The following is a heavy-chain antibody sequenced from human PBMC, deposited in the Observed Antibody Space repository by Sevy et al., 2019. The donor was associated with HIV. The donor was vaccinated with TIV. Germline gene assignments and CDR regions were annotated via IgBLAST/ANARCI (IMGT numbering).Heavy chain of an antibody. CDR3: AKGLSSIYPYSMDV. J-gene: IGHJ6*02. CDR2: ISFDGDNK. V-gene: IGHV3-30*18. Sequence: GSPRLSCEASGFSFSRYGMHWVRQVAGKGLEWVAVISFDGDNKYYSDSVRGRFAISRDNSENTMHLQMNNLRLDDTAVYYCAKGLSSIYPYSMDVWGQGTTVTVSS. D-gene: IGHD3-16*01. CDR1: GFSFSRYG.